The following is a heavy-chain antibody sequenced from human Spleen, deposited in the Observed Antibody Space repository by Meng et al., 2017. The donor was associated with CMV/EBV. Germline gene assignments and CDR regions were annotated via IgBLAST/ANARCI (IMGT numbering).Heavy chain of an antibody. CDR2: ISASGGST. J-gene: IGHJ6*02. CDR3: AKALQQSSSSIRGYYYYSHGLDV. Sequence: GGSLRLSCAASGFTFSSYAMSWVRRAPGKGLEWVSAISASGGSTYYTDSVKGRFTISRDHSKNTLYMQMSSLRAEDTAVYFCAKALQQSSSSIRGYYYYSHGLDVWGRGTTVTVSS. CDR1: GFTFSSYA. V-gene: IGHV3-23*01. D-gene: IGHD6-6*01.